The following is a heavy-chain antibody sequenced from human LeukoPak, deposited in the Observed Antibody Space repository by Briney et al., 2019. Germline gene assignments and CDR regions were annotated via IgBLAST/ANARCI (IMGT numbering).Heavy chain of an antibody. D-gene: IGHD2-2*01. V-gene: IGHV3-30*04. J-gene: IGHJ4*02. CDR1: GFAFSSYA. CDR2: ISYDGSNK. CDR3: ASSGVVPAAISY. Sequence: PGGSLRLSCEASGFAFSSYAMPWVRQAPGKGLEWVAVISYDGSNKYYADSVKGRFTISRDNSKNTLYLQMNSLRAEDTAVYYCASSGVVPAAISYWGQGTLVTVSS.